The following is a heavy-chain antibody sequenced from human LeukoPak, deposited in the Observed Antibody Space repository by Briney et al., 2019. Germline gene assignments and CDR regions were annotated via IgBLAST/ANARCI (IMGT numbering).Heavy chain of an antibody. D-gene: IGHD3-10*01. CDR2: INPNRGGT. CDR3: ARRMMGRGVGYYGMDV. J-gene: IGHJ6*02. Sequence: ASVKGSCKASGYTFTGYYMHWVRQAPGQGLEWMGWINPNRGGTNYAQKFQGRVTMTRDTSISTAYMELSRLRSDDTAVYYCARRMMGRGVGYYGMDVWGQGTTVTVSS. V-gene: IGHV1-2*02. CDR1: GYTFTGYY.